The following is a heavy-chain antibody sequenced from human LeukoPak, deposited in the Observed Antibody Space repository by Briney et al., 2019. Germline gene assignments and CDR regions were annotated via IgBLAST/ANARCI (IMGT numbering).Heavy chain of an antibody. J-gene: IGHJ4*02. D-gene: IGHD2-8*01. V-gene: IGHV3-30*03. CDR3: AREFLIRPHFNWVLPVDY. Sequence: PGKSLRLSCVVSGLTFDNYGMHWVRQAPGKGLEWVAVISNDGSDTHYADSVKGRFTISRDNSKNTLYLQMNSLRTEDTGVFYCAREFLIRPHFNWVLPVDYWGQGTLVTVSS. CDR2: ISNDGSDT. CDR1: GLTFDNYG.